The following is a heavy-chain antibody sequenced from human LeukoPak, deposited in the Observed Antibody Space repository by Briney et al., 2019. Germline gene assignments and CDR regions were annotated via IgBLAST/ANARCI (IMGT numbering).Heavy chain of an antibody. V-gene: IGHV3-7*01. Sequence: GGSLRPSCVVSGFTLSSRWMMWVRQAPGEGLEWMTNINRDGSGKNYVDSVKGRFTITRDNSKNTLYLQMNSLRAEDTAVYYCARYSSSWYGTFDYWGQGTLVTVSS. CDR1: GFTLSSRW. CDR3: ARYSSSWYGTFDY. CDR2: INRDGSGK. J-gene: IGHJ4*02. D-gene: IGHD6-13*01.